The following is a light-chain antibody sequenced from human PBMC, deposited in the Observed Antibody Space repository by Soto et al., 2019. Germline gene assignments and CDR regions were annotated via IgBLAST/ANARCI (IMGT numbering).Light chain of an antibody. CDR1: SSDIGAGYD. J-gene: IGLJ1*01. Sequence: QSVLSQPPSVSGAPGQRVTISCTGSSSDIGAGYDVHWYQQLPGTAPKLLIYGNNNRPSGVPDRFSGSKSGTSASLAITGLQAEDEADYYGQSYDTSLTGSEVYGIGTKVTVL. CDR2: GNN. CDR3: QSYDTSLTGSEV. V-gene: IGLV1-40*01.